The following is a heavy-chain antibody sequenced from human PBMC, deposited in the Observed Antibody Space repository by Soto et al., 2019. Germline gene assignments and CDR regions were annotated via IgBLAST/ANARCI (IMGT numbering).Heavy chain of an antibody. CDR2: IYPGDSDT. D-gene: IGHD2-15*01. CDR3: ARHRVVVAAQYYYYYGMDV. CDR1: GYSFTSYW. J-gene: IGHJ6*02. Sequence: PGESLKISCKGSGYSFTSYWIGWVRQMPGKGLEWMGIIYPGDSDTRYSPSFQGQVTISADKSISTAYLQWSSLKASDTAMYYCARHRVVVAAQYYYYYGMDVWGQGTTVTVSS. V-gene: IGHV5-51*01.